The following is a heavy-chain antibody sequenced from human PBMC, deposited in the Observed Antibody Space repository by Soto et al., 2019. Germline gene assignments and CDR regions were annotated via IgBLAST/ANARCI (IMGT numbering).Heavy chain of an antibody. CDR2: IEQDGSEK. V-gene: IGHV3-7*03. CDR1: GFTFSSYG. D-gene: IGHD2-21*01. CDR3: AGSDCILVY. Sequence: EGSLRLCSAASGFTFSSYGLGWGRQGPGKGLEWVDNIEQDGSEKYYVDSVKGRFTISRDNAKNSLYLQMNSLIVEDTAVYCCAGSDCILVYWGQGTLVTVSS. J-gene: IGHJ4*02.